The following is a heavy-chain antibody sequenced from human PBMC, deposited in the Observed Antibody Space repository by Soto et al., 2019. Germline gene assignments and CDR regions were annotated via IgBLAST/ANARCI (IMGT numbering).Heavy chain of an antibody. CDR3: ARDAYPGSGSYAY. D-gene: IGHD3-10*01. CDR2: IWYDGSNK. Sequence: QVQLVESGGGVVQPGRSLRLSCAASGFTFSSYGMHWVRQAPGKGLEWVALIWYDGSNKNYADSVKGRFTISRDDSKNTLYLQMNSLRAEDTAVYYCARDAYPGSGSYAYWGQGTLVTVSS. V-gene: IGHV3-33*01. J-gene: IGHJ4*02. CDR1: GFTFSSYG.